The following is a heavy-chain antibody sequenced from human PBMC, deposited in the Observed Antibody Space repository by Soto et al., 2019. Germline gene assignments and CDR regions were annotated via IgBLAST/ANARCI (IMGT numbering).Heavy chain of an antibody. CDR2: INPNGGAT. D-gene: IGHD7-27*01. V-gene: IGHV1-46*01. CDR1: GYTFTTYY. J-gene: IGHJ4*02. CDR3: ARALTEFDY. Sequence: QVRLVQSGAEVRKPGALVKLSCKASGYTFTTYYIHWVRQAPGQGLEWMGIINPNGGATSYAQNFQGRVTMTGDTSTYTVYMEMSSLRCDDTAMYYCARALTEFDYWGPGTLVTVSS.